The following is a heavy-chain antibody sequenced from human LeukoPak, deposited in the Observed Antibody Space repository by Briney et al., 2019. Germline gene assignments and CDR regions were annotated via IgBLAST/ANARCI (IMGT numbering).Heavy chain of an antibody. CDR2: INTNTGDP. D-gene: IGHD5/OR15-5a*01. CDR3: ARKPRSTTIDY. CDR1: GYTLTELS. V-gene: IGHV7-4-1*02. J-gene: IGHJ4*02. Sequence: GASVKVSCKVSGYTLTELSMHWVRQAPGQGLEWMGWINTNTGDPTYAQGFTGRFVFSLDTSVSTAYLQISSLKAEDTAVYYCARKPRSTTIDYWGQGTLVTVSS.